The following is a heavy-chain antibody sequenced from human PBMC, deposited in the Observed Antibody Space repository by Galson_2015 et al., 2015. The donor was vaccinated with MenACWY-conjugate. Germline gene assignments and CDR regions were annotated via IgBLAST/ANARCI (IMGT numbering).Heavy chain of an antibody. CDR1: GITFSRCG. V-gene: IGHV3-48*02. CDR2: INPGSGRI. J-gene: IGHJ4*02. Sequence: SLRLSCAASGITFSRCGMNWVRQAPGKGLEWVSYINPGSGRIYYADSAKGRFTISRDDAKSLLFLKIGSLRDEDTAVYYCAWGRNPTVNSTSRDYWGQSTLVPGSS. D-gene: IGHD7-27*01. CDR3: AWGRNPTVNSTSRDY.